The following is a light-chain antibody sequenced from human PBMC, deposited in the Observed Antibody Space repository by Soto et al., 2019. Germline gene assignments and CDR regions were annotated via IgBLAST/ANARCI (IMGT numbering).Light chain of an antibody. J-gene: IGKJ1*01. Sequence: DIQMTQSPSSLSASVGDRVTITCRASQSIGRYLNWYQQKPGEVPNVMIYGASSLQSGVPSRFSGSGSGTDFTLNISSLQPDDFATYYCQPGYISPWTVGQGTKV. CDR3: QPGYISPWT. CDR1: QSIGRY. V-gene: IGKV1-39*01. CDR2: GAS.